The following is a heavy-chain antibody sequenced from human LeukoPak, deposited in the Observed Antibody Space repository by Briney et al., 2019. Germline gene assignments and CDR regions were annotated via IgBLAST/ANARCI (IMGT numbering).Heavy chain of an antibody. CDR1: GYTFTSYD. Sequence: APVKVSCKASGYTFTSYDINWVRQATGQGLEWMGWMNPNSGNTGYAQKFQGRVTMTRNTSISTAYMELSSLRSKDMAVYYCARGGETYYYMDVWGKGTTVTISS. J-gene: IGHJ6*03. CDR3: ARGGETYYYMDV. V-gene: IGHV1-8*01. CDR2: MNPNSGNT.